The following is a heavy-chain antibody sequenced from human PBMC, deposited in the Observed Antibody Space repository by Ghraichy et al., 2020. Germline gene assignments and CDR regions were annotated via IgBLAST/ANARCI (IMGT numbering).Heavy chain of an antibody. CDR3: TTEGRAYCGGDCSEYFQH. V-gene: IGHV3-15*01. Sequence: GALRLSCAASGFTFSNAWMSWVRQAPGKGLEWVGRIKSKTDGGTTDYAAPVKGRFTISRDDSKNTLYLQMNSLKTEDTAVYYCTTEGRAYCGGDCSEYFQHWGQGTLVTVSS. CDR2: IKSKTDGGTT. CDR1: GFTFSNAW. J-gene: IGHJ1*01. D-gene: IGHD2-21*02.